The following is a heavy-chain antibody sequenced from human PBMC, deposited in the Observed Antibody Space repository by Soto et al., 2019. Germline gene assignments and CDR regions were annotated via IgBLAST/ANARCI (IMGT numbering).Heavy chain of an antibody. V-gene: IGHV1-69*01. J-gene: IGHJ6*02. CDR2: IIPIFGTA. CDR1: GGTFSSYA. D-gene: IGHD6-6*01. CDR3: ARPDSPGYDSSSSYYYYGMDV. Sequence: QVQLVQSGAEVKKPGSSVKVSCKASGGTFSSYAISWVRQAPGQGLEWMGGIIPIFGTANYAQKFQGRVTITAGEGTSTAYMELSSLRSEDTAVYYCARPDSPGYDSSSSYYYYGMDVWGQGTTVTVSS.